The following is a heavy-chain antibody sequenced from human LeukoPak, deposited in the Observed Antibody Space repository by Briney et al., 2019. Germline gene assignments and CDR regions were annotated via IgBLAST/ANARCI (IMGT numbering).Heavy chain of an antibody. V-gene: IGHV3-53*01. CDR2: IYTSGST. CDR1: GFTVSSNY. CDR3: ARVTTSGSYKFDY. Sequence: GGSLRLSCAASGFTVSSNYISWVRQAPGKGLEWVSLIYTSGSTYYADSVKGRFTISRDNTKNTLYLQMNSLRAEDTAVYYCARVTTSGSYKFDYWGQGTLVTVSS. J-gene: IGHJ4*02. D-gene: IGHD3-10*01.